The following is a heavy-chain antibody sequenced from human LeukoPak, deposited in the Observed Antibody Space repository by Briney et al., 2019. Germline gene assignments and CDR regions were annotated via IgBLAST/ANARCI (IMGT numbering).Heavy chain of an antibody. J-gene: IGHJ4*02. CDR2: IYPGDSDT. V-gene: IGHV5-51*01. CDR1: GYSFTSYW. Sequence: GESLKISCKGSGYSFTSYWIGWVRQMPGKGLEWMGIIYPGDSDTRYSPSFQGQVTISADKSISTAYLQWSSLKASDTAMYYCARSRVFFGVVINKYYFDYWGQGTLVTVSS. D-gene: IGHD3-3*01. CDR3: ARSRVFFGVVINKYYFDY.